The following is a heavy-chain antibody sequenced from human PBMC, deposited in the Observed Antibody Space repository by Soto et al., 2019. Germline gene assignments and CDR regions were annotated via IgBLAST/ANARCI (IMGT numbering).Heavy chain of an antibody. J-gene: IGHJ3*02. CDR3: ASFSDNWNDEVRAFDI. D-gene: IGHD1-20*01. Sequence: SETLSLTCAVSSGSISSSNWWSWVRQPPGKGLEWIGEIYHSGSTNYNPSLKSRVTISVDKSKNQFSLKLSSVTAADTAVYYCASFSDNWNDEVRAFDIWGQGTMVTVSS. V-gene: IGHV4-4*02. CDR2: IYHSGST. CDR1: SGSISSSNW.